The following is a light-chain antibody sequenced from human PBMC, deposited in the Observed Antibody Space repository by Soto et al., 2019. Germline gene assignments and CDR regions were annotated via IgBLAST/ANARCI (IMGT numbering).Light chain of an antibody. V-gene: IGKV3-20*01. Sequence: IVLTHSPGTLSLSPWYRSTLSFRASQRVSARYLAWYHQKPGQAPRLLIFGASDRATGIPDRFSGSGSGTDFTLTIDRLEPEDFAVYYCQLYGISPHFGQGTRLEIK. CDR3: QLYGISPH. J-gene: IGKJ5*01. CDR2: GAS. CDR1: QRVSARY.